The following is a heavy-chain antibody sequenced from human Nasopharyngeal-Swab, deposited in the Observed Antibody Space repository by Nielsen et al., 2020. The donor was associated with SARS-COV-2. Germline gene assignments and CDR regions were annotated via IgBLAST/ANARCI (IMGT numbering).Heavy chain of an antibody. J-gene: IGHJ4*02. D-gene: IGHD3-16*01. Sequence: GGSLRLSCAASGFTFSTYSMNWVRQVPGKGLEWVSFIRGTSGYKNYADSVKGRFTISRDNAKNSLYLQMNSLRAEDTAVYYCASERSSRLGEGTFDYWGQGTLVTVSS. CDR2: IRGTSGYK. CDR3: ASERSSRLGEGTFDY. V-gene: IGHV3-21*01. CDR1: GFTFSTYS.